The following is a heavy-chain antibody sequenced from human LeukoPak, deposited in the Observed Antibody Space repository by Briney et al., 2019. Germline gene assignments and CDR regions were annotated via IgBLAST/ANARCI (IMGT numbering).Heavy chain of an antibody. CDR1: GGTFSSYA. V-gene: IGHV1-24*01. CDR2: FDPEDGET. CDR3: AAVTTHSQDFDY. D-gene: IGHD4-17*01. J-gene: IGHJ4*02. Sequence: ASVKVSCKASGGTFSSYAISWVRQAPGKGLEWMGGFDPEDGETIYAQKFQGRVTMTEDTSTDTAYMELSSLRSEDTAVYYCAAVTTHSQDFDYWGQGTLVTVSS.